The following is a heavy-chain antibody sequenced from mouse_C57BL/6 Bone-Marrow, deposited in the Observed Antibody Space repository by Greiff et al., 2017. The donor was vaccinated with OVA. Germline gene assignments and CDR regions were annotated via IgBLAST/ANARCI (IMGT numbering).Heavy chain of an antibody. D-gene: IGHD1-1*01. CDR1: GYTFTNYW. V-gene: IGHV1-59*01. J-gene: IGHJ2*02. CDR3: AHYGSRLYLHY. Sequence: QVQLQQPGAELVRPGTSVKLSCKASGYTFTNYWMHWVQQRPGQGLEWIGVIAPSDSNINYHQKFKGRSTLTVDTSSSTAYMHLSSRTSEDSAVYYCAHYGSRLYLHYWGQGTSLTVSS. CDR2: IAPSDSNI.